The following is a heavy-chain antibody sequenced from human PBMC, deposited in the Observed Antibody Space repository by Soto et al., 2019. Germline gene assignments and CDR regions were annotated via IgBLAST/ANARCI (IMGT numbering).Heavy chain of an antibody. CDR3: AREGYCSSSMCYGGYYYMDV. Sequence: QVQLVQSGGEVKNPGASVKVSCKAFGYTLTNYGISWVRQAPGQGLEWMGWISAYNGNANYARKFPGRVRATTARPTNTAYRELRSLGSDDTAEYYCAREGYCSSSMCYGGYYYMDVWGKGTTVTVS. V-gene: IGHV1-18*01. CDR1: GYTLTNYG. CDR2: ISAYNGNA. D-gene: IGHD2-2*01. J-gene: IGHJ6*03.